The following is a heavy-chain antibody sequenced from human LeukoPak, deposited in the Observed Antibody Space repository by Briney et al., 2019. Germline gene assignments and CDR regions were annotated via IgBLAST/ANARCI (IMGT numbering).Heavy chain of an antibody. D-gene: IGHD1-20*01. CDR2: IIPIFGTA. V-gene: IGHV1-69*01. CDR1: GGTFSSYA. Sequence: SVKVSCKASGGTFSSYAISWVRQTPGQGLEWMGGIIPIFGTANYAQKFQGRVTITADESTSTAYMELSSLRSEDTAVYYCARDVNWNDPWYFDLWGRGTLVTVSS. J-gene: IGHJ2*01. CDR3: ARDVNWNDPWYFDL.